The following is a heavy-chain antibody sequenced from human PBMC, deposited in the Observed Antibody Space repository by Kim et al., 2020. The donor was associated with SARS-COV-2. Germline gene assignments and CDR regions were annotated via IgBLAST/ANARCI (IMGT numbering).Heavy chain of an antibody. Sequence: DTVKGRFTISRDNAKNTLYLQMNSLRAEDTAVYYCARDTGYYYGSGEADYWGQGTLVTVSS. D-gene: IGHD3-10*01. CDR3: ARDTGYYYGSGEADY. V-gene: IGHV3-74*01. J-gene: IGHJ4*02.